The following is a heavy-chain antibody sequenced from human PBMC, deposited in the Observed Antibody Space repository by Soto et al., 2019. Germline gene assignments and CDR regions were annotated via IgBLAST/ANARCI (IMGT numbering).Heavy chain of an antibody. CDR1: GFTFSSYS. D-gene: IGHD1-26*01. Sequence: GGSLRLSCAASGFTFSSYSMNWVRQAPGKGLEWVSSISSSSSYIYYADSVKGRFTISRDNAKNSLYLQMNSLRAEDTAVYYCARASPSDSGSYYDPSYYYGMDVWGQGTTVTVSS. J-gene: IGHJ6*02. CDR3: ARASPSDSGSYYDPSYYYGMDV. CDR2: ISSSSSYI. V-gene: IGHV3-21*01.